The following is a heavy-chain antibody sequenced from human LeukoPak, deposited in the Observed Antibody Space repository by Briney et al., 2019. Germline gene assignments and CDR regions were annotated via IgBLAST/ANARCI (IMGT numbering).Heavy chain of an antibody. J-gene: IGHJ4*02. D-gene: IGHD2-2*01. V-gene: IGHV1-2*06. CDR1: GYTFTGYY. CDR2: INPNSGGT. Sequence: ASVKVSCKASGYTFTGYYMHWVRQAPGQGLEWMGRINPNSGGTNYAKKFQGRVTMTRDTSISTAYMELSRLRSDDTAVYYCARMADIVVVPAAIVYYFDYWGQGTLVTVSS. CDR3: ARMADIVVVPAAIVYYFDY.